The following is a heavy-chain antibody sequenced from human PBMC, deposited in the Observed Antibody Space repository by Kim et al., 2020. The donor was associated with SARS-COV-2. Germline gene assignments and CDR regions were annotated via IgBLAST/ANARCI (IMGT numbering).Heavy chain of an antibody. V-gene: IGHV3-11*01. CDR1: GFTFSDYY. J-gene: IGHJ4*02. CDR2: ISSSGSTI. CDR3: ARVELEQPDLAIDY. Sequence: GGSLRLSCAASGFTFSDYYMSWIRQAPGKGLEWVSYISSSGSTIYYADSVKGRFTISRDNAKNSLYLQMNSLRAEDTAVYYCARVELEQPDLAIDYWGQGTLVTVSS. D-gene: IGHD3-10*01.